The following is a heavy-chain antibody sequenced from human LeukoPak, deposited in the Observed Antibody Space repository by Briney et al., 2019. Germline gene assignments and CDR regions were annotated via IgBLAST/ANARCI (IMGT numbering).Heavy chain of an antibody. J-gene: IGHJ4*02. V-gene: IGHV1-2*02. CDR2: ISPNSGGT. D-gene: IGHD3-10*01. CDR3: ARDLPDSYYYGSGTSFSLPDY. CDR1: GYTFTGYY. Sequence: ASVKVSCKASGYTFTGYYMHWVRQAPGQGLEWMGWISPNSGGTNYAQKFQCRVTMTRDTSISTAYMELSRLRSDDTAVYYCARDLPDSYYYGSGTSFSLPDYWGQGTLVTVSS.